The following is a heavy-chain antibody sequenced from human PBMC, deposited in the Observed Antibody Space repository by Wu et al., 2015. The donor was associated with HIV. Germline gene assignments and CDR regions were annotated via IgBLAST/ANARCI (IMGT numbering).Heavy chain of an antibody. V-gene: IGHV1-18*01. J-gene: IGHJ5*02. CDR2: INPYNGDT. CDR3: VRGLYGGSPYNYFDP. CDR1: GYTFTRYV. D-gene: IGHD1-26*01. Sequence: QVQLVQSGTEVKKPGASVKVSCKASGYTFTRYVMSWLRQAPGQGLEWMGWINPYNGDTNYAQKFQGRVTMTTATSTSTAYMELRSLRSDDTAVFYCVRGLYGGSPYNYFDPWGQGTLVTVSS.